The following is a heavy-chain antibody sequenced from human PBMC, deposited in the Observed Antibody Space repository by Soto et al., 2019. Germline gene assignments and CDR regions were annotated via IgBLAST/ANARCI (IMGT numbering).Heavy chain of an antibody. J-gene: IGHJ6*02. CDR1: GCIIRNYY. D-gene: IGHD6-13*01. Sequence: GGSLRLSCAVSGCIIRNYYMSWVRQAQGKGPEWVSGISYDGTNTYYADSVKGRFTISRDNSKNTLFLQMNSLRAEDTAVYYCARDREGSSRWYVSLGISFYGMDVWGQGTTVTVSS. CDR3: ARDREGSSRWYVSLGISFYGMDV. CDR2: ISYDGTNT. V-gene: IGHV3-30-3*01.